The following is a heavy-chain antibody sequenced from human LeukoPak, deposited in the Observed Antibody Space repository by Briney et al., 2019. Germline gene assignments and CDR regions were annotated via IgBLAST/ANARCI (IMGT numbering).Heavy chain of an antibody. CDR2: MNPNSGNT. CDR3: ARGPPYDFWSGYYSHSYYYYGMDV. J-gene: IGHJ6*02. Sequence: ASVKVSCKASGYTFTSYDINWVRQATGQGLEWMGWMNPNSGNTGYAQKFQSRVTMTRNTSISTAYMELSSLRSEDTAVYYCARGPPYDFWSGYYSHSYYYYGMDVWGQGTTVTVSS. V-gene: IGHV1-8*01. D-gene: IGHD3-3*01. CDR1: GYTFTSYD.